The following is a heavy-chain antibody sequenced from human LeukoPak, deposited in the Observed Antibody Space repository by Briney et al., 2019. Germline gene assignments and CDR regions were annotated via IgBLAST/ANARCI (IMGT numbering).Heavy chain of an antibody. D-gene: IGHD3-10*01. V-gene: IGHV3-53*01. CDR2: IDSGGST. CDR3: AKDLWFGESPVIDYYYYYMDV. CDR1: GFTVSSNY. J-gene: IGHJ6*03. Sequence: PGGSLRLSCAASGFTVSSNYMSWVRQAPGKGLEWVSVIDSGGSTYYADSVKGRFTISRDNSKNTLYLQMNSLRAEDTAIYYCAKDLWFGESPVIDYYYYYMDVWGKGTTVTISS.